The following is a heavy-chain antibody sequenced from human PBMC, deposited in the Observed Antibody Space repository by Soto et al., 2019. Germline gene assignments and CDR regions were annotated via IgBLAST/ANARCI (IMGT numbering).Heavy chain of an antibody. CDR2: IYYSGST. CDR1: GGSISSGGYY. D-gene: IGHD1-26*01. V-gene: IGHV4-31*03. J-gene: IGHJ4*02. CDR3: ARAQAGGSYYFDY. Sequence: SETLSLTCTVSGGSISSGGYYWSWIRQHPGKGLEWIGYIYYSGSTYYNPSLKSRVTISVDTSKNQFSLKLSSVTAADTAVYYCARAQAGGSYYFDYWGQGTLVTVSS.